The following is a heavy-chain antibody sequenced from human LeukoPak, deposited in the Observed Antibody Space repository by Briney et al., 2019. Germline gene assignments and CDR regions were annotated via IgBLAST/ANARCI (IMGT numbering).Heavy chain of an antibody. CDR3: ARTVIAAAPDY. CDR1: GFTFSSYA. CDR2: ISYDGSNK. J-gene: IGHJ4*02. D-gene: IGHD6-13*01. Sequence: GGSLRLSCAASGFTFSSYAMHWVRQAPGKGLEWVAVISYDGSNKYYADSVKGRFTISRDNSKNTLYLQMYSLRAEDTAVYYCARTVIAAAPDYWGQGTLVTVSS. V-gene: IGHV3-30-3*01.